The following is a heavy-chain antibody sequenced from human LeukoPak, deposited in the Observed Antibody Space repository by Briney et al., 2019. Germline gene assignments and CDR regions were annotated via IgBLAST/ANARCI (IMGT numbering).Heavy chain of an antibody. Sequence: GGSLRLSCAVSGITVSSNYMIWVRQAPGKGLEWVSVIYVGGSTYYADSVKGRFTISRDNSKNTLYLQMYSLRAEDTAVYYCARARDSLFDYWGQGTLVTVSS. CDR3: ARARDSLFDY. CDR2: IYVGGST. CDR1: GITVSSNY. J-gene: IGHJ4*02. D-gene: IGHD2-15*01. V-gene: IGHV3-66*01.